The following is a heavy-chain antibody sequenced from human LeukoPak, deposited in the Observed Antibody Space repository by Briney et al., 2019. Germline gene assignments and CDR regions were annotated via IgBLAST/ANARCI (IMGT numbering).Heavy chain of an antibody. CDR1: GYTFTSYG. V-gene: IGHV1-18*01. J-gene: IGHJ6*02. CDR3: ARVEGGALYYYGSGSYRPEGYGMDV. Sequence: ASVKVSCKASGYTFTSYGISWVRQAPGQGLEWMGWISAYNGNTNYAQKLQGRVTMTTDTSTSTAYMELRSLRSDDTAVYYCARVEGGALYYYGSGSYRPEGYGMDVWGQGTTVTVSS. CDR2: ISAYNGNT. D-gene: IGHD3-10*01.